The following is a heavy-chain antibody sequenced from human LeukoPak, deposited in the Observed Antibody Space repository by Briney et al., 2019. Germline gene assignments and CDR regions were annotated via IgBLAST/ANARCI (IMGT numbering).Heavy chain of an antibody. J-gene: IGHJ4*02. D-gene: IGHD4-23*01. CDR1: GGSISSGGYS. Sequence: PSETLSLTCAVSGGSISSGGYSWSWIRQHPGKGLEWIGYIYYSGSTYYNPSLKSRVTISVDTSKNQFSLKLSSVTAADTAVYYCASGGNSEGPGYWGQGTLVTVSS. V-gene: IGHV4-31*11. CDR3: ASGGNSEGPGY. CDR2: IYYSGST.